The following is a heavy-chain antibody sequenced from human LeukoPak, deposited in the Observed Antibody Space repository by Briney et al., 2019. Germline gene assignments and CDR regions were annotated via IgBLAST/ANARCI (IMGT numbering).Heavy chain of an antibody. J-gene: IGHJ4*02. V-gene: IGHV4-59*08. CDR3: ARHLNTHPHFDF. Sequence: SETLSLTCTVAGDSISSDFWSWIRQSPGKGLEWIGYIYYTGNTNYNPSLKSRVIISIDTSRNQFSLNLRSVTAADTAVYYCARHLNTHPHFDFWGQGMLVTVSS. D-gene: IGHD2/OR15-2a*01. CDR1: GDSISSDF. CDR2: IYYTGNT.